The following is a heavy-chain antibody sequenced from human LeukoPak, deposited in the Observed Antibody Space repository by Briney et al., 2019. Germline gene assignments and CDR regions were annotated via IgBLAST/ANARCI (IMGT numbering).Heavy chain of an antibody. CDR2: ISSSSTII. D-gene: IGHD6-19*01. CDR1: GFIFSDYG. CDR3: ARADSSGWYVPTLDY. Sequence: GGSLRLSCAGSGFIFSDYGMNWVRQAPGKGLEWVSYISSSSTIIYYADSVKGRFTISRDNAKKSLYLQMNSLRAEDTAVYYCARADSSGWYVPTLDYWGQGTLVTVSS. V-gene: IGHV3-48*01. J-gene: IGHJ4*02.